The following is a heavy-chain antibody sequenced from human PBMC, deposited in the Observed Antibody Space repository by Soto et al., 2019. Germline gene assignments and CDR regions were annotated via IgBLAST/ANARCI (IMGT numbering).Heavy chain of an antibody. J-gene: IGHJ2*01. CDR1: GFTFSSYG. V-gene: IGHV3-64*07. CDR3: AREGRQFYWYFVL. Sequence: EVQLVESGGGLVQPGGSLRLSCAVSGFTFSSYGMVWVRQAPGKGLEYVSAISSNGVSTNYADSVKGRFTISRDNSKNTLWLQMGTLRADDMALYYCAREGRQFYWYFVLWGRGTLVTVSS. CDR2: ISSNGVST.